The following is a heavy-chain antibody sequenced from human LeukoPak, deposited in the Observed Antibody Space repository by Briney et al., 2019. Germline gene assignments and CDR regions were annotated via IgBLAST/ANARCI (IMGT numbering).Heavy chain of an antibody. D-gene: IGHD1-26*01. J-gene: IGHJ4*02. CDR3: AKDQPDVGATAWFFDY. V-gene: IGHV3-30*02. CDR2: IRSDGTTK. CDR1: GFTFSSYG. Sequence: PGGSLRLSCAASGFTFSSYGIHWVRQAPGKGLEWVAFIRSDGTTKYYTDSVKGRFTISRDNSKNTLYLQMNSLRAEDTAVYYCAKDQPDVGATAWFFDYWGQGTLVTVSS.